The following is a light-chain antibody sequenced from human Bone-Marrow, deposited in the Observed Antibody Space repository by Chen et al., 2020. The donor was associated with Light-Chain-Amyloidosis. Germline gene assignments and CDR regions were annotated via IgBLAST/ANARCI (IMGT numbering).Light chain of an antibody. CDR2: DAS. CDR3: QERTNWPLYT. V-gene: IGKV3-11*01. CDR1: QRISKF. Sequence: EIVLTQSPATLSLSPGERAALSCRASQRISKFLAWYQHKPGQAPRLLIYDASIRATGIPARFSGSGSGTDFTLTISSLEPEDFAVYYCQERTNWPLYTFGQGTKLEI. J-gene: IGKJ2*01.